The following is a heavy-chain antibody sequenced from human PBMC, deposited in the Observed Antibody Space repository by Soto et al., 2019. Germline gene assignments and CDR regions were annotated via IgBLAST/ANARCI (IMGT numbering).Heavy chain of an antibody. Sequence: SVKVSCKASGGTFSSYAISWVRQAPGQGLEWTGGIIPILGTANYAQKFQGRVTITADESTSTAYMELSSLRSEDTAVYYCARTDIVVVVATEEEYFQHWGQGTLVTVSS. J-gene: IGHJ1*01. CDR3: ARTDIVVVVATEEEYFQH. CDR2: IIPILGTA. CDR1: GGTFSSYA. D-gene: IGHD2-15*01. V-gene: IGHV1-69*13.